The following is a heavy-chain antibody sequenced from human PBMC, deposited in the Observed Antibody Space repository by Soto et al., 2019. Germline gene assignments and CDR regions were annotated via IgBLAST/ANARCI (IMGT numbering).Heavy chain of an antibody. V-gene: IGHV3-30*03. D-gene: IGHD5-18*01. Sequence: QVQLVESGGGVVQPGRSLRLSCAASGFTFSSYGMHWVRQAPGKGLEWVAVISYDGSNKYYADSVKGRFTISRDNSKNTLYLQMNSLRAEDTAVYYCATSYTAIFDYWGQGTLVTVSS. J-gene: IGHJ4*02. CDR3: ATSYTAIFDY. CDR2: ISYDGSNK. CDR1: GFTFSSYG.